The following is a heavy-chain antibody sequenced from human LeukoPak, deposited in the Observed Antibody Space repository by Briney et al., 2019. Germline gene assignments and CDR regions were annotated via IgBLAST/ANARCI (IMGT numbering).Heavy chain of an antibody. CDR2: IYTSGST. Sequence: PSETLSLTCTVSGGPISSYYWSWIRQPAGKGLEWIGRIYTSGSTNYNPSLKSRVTMSVDTSKNQFSLKLSSVTAADTAVYYCAMATIRYTYYYYYYMDVWGKGTTVTVSS. V-gene: IGHV4-4*07. CDR1: GGPISSYY. CDR3: AMATIRYTYYYYYYMDV. J-gene: IGHJ6*03. D-gene: IGHD5-24*01.